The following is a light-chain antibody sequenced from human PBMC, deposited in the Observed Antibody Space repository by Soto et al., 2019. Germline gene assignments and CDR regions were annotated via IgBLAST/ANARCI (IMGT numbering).Light chain of an antibody. J-gene: IGKJ1*01. CDR1: RDVGSD. CDR2: AAS. V-gene: IGKV1-17*01. Sequence: QMTQSPSSLSASMGEKIIITCRASRDVGSDVSWYQQKPGQAPKLLIYAASNLYTGVPSRFSGSGSGTEFTLTISSLQPDDFATYYCQQYNSYSRTFGQGTKVDIK. CDR3: QQYNSYSRT.